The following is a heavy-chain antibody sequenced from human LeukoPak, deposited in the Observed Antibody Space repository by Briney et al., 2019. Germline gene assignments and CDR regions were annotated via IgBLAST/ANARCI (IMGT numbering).Heavy chain of an antibody. CDR2: IYPDDSNT. Sequence: PGESLKISCQGSGYNFPIYWIGWVRQMPGQGLEWMGIIYPDDSNTIYGPSFQGQVTISADKSINTAYLEWSSLKASDTAIYYCARQGAAGEYYYYYMDVWGKGTTVTVSS. D-gene: IGHD6-13*01. J-gene: IGHJ6*03. CDR1: GYNFPIYW. CDR3: ARQGAAGEYYYYYMDV. V-gene: IGHV5-51*01.